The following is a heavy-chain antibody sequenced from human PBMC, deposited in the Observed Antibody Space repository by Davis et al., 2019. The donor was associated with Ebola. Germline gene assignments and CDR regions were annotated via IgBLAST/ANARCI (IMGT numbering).Heavy chain of an antibody. Sequence: GESLKISCAASGFTFSSYSMNWVRQAPGKGLEWVAVISYDGSNKYYADSVKGRFTISRDNSKNTLYLQMNSLRAEDTAVYYCLYGMDVWGQGTTVTVSS. CDR2: ISYDGSNK. J-gene: IGHJ6*02. CDR3: LYGMDV. CDR1: GFTFSSYS. V-gene: IGHV3-30*03.